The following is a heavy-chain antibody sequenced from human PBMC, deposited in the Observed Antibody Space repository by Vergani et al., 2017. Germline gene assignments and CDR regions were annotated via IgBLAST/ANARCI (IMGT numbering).Heavy chain of an antibody. V-gene: IGHV3-23*01. CDR3: ARHPYTPLCTAIDCPRWFDP. J-gene: IGHJ5*02. CDR2: ISGSGVSA. Sequence: EVQLLESGGGLVQPGGSLRLTCAASEFTFSNYAMNWVRQAPGKGLEWVSGISGSGVSAYYTDSVKGRFTISRDNSINTAYLQWSSLEASDTAMYYCARHPYTPLCTAIDCPRWFDPWGQGTLVTVSS. D-gene: IGHD2-21*02. CDR1: EFTFSNYA.